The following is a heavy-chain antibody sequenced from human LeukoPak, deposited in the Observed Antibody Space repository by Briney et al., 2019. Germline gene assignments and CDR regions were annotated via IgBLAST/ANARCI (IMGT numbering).Heavy chain of an antibody. D-gene: IGHD3-22*01. CDR3: ARDYSSGRDF. CDR1: GFTFSNAW. Sequence: GESLRLSCAASGFTFSNAWLSWVRQAPGKGLEWVATINQDGSDQYYVDSVKGRFTISRDNAKNSLDLQMNSLRAEDTAVYYCARDYSSGRDFWGQGTLVTVSS. CDR2: INQDGSDQ. V-gene: IGHV3-7*04. J-gene: IGHJ4*02.